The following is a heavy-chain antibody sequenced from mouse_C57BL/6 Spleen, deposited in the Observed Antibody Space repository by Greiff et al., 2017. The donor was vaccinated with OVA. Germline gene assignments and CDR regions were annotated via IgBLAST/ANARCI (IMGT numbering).Heavy chain of an antibody. J-gene: IGHJ3*01. CDR1: GYSFTGYY. D-gene: IGHD2-3*01. CDR3: ADGYYEGWFAY. V-gene: IGHV1-42*01. CDR2: INPSTGGT. Sequence: VHVKQSGPELVKPGASVKISCKASGYSFTGYYMNWVKQSPEKSLEWIGEINPSTGGTTYNQKFKAKATLTVDKSSSTAYMQLKSLTSEDSAVYYCADGYYEGWFAYWGQGTLVTVSA.